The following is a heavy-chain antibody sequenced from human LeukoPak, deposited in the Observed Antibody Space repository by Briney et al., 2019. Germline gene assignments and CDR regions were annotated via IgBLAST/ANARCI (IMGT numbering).Heavy chain of an antibody. J-gene: IGHJ4*02. CDR3: ARGLRSSAPFDY. D-gene: IGHD6-6*01. Sequence: SETLSLTCAVYGGSFSGYYWGWIRQPPGKGLEWIGEINHSGSTNYNPSLKSRVTISVDTSKNQFSLKLSSVTAADTAVYYCARGLRSSAPFDYWGQGTLVTVSS. V-gene: IGHV4-34*01. CDR2: INHSGST. CDR1: GGSFSGYY.